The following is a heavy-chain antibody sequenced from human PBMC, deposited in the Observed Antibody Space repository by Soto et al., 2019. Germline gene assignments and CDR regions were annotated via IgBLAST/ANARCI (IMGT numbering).Heavy chain of an antibody. V-gene: IGHV3-72*01. CDR3: TRSITGTTSSDY. J-gene: IGHJ4*02. CDR2: SRDKGNSYST. CDR1: GFTFSDYY. Sequence: GGSLRLSCAGSGFTFSDYYIDWVRQAPGKGLEWVGRSRDKGNSYSTDYAASVKGRFTVSRDASKNSLYLQMNSLKTEDTALYYCTRSITGTTSSDYWGQGTLVTVSS. D-gene: IGHD1-7*01.